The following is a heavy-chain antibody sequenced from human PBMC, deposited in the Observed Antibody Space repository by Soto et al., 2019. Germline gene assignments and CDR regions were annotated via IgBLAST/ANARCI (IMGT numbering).Heavy chain of an antibody. CDR1: GGSFSGYY. J-gene: IGHJ4*02. CDR2: SNHSGST. Sequence: QVQLQQWGAGLLKPSETLSLTCAVYGGSFSGYYWNWIRQPPGKGLEWIGESNHSGSTNCNPSPNRRVTISVDTSKNRFSPQLSSVTAADTAVDYSAKSYARNCDYWGQGTLVTVSS. D-gene: IGHD2-2*01. CDR3: AKSYARNCDY. V-gene: IGHV4-34*01.